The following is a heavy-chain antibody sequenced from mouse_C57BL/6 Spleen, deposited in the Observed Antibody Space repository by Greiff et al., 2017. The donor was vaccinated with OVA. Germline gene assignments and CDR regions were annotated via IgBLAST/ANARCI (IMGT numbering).Heavy chain of an antibody. V-gene: IGHV1-69*01. D-gene: IGHD4-1*02. CDR1: GYTFTSYW. J-gene: IGHJ2*01. Sequence: VKLQQPGAELVMPGASVKLSCKASGYTFTSYWMHWVKQRPGQGLEWIGEIDPSDSYTNHNQKFKGKSTLTVDKSSSTAYMQLSSLTSEDSAVYYCARVQLGHYYFDYWGQGTTLTVSS. CDR3: ARVQLGHYYFDY. CDR2: IDPSDSYT.